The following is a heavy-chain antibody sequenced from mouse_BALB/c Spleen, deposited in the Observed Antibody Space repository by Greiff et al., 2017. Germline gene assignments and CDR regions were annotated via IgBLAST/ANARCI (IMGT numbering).Heavy chain of an antibody. D-gene: IGHD2-2*01. V-gene: IGHV7-1*02. Sequence: VKLVESGGGLVQPGGSLRLSCATSGFTFSDFYMEWVRQPPGKRLEWIAASRNKANDYTTEYSASVKGRFIVSRDTSQSILYLQMNALRAEDTAIYYCARDAYYGYDVAWFAYWGQGTLVTVSA. CDR3: ARDAYYGYDVAWFAY. CDR2: SRNKANDYTT. J-gene: IGHJ3*01. CDR1: GFTFSDFY.